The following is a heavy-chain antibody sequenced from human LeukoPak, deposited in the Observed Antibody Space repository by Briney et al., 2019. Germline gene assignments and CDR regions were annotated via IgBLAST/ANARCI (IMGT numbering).Heavy chain of an antibody. CDR2: ISGSGGST. Sequence: GGSLRLSCAASGFTFSSYGMSWVRQAPGKGLEWVSAISGSGGSTYYADSVKGRFTISRDNSKNTLYLQMNSLRAEDTAVYYCAKRYCSSTSCYGYWGQGTLVTVSS. CDR1: GFTFSSYG. J-gene: IGHJ4*02. CDR3: AKRYCSSTSCYGY. D-gene: IGHD2-2*01. V-gene: IGHV3-23*01.